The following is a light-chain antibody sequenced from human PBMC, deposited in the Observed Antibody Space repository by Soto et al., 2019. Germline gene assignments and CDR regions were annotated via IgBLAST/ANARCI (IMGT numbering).Light chain of an antibody. V-gene: IGKV3-11*01. CDR1: QSVSSY. CDR2: DAS. CDR3: QQRSNWPLTWT. Sequence: EIVLTQSPATTSLSPGERSTLSCRASQSVSSYLAWYQQKPGQAPRLLIYDASNRATGIPPRFSGSGSGTDFTLTISSLEPEDFAVYYCQQRSNWPLTWTFGQGTKVEIK. J-gene: IGKJ1*01.